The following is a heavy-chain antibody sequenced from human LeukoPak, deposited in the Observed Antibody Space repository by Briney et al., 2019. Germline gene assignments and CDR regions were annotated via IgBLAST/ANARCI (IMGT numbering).Heavy chain of an antibody. CDR2: IYYSGST. CDR1: GASISSYY. CDR3: ARDTYYYDSSGSKRRLFDI. Sequence: SETLSLTCTVSGASISSYYWNWIRQPPGKGLEWIGYIYYSGSTSYNPSLKSRVTMSLDTSKNQFSLKLSSVTAADTAVYYCARDTYYYDSSGSKRRLFDIWGQGTMVTVSS. J-gene: IGHJ3*02. D-gene: IGHD3-22*01. V-gene: IGHV4-59*12.